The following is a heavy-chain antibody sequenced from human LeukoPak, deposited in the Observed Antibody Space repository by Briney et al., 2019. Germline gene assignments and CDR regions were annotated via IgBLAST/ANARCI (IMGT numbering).Heavy chain of an antibody. CDR1: GFTFSSYG. J-gene: IGHJ3*02. Sequence: GASLRLSCAASGFTFSSYGMHWVRQAPGKGLEWVAFIRYDGSDKYYADSVKGRFTISRDNSKNTLYLQMNSLRAEDTAVYYCAKDLYYDSSGYLPNGAFDIWGQGTMVTVSS. D-gene: IGHD3-22*01. CDR2: IRYDGSDK. CDR3: AKDLYYDSSGYLPNGAFDI. V-gene: IGHV3-30*02.